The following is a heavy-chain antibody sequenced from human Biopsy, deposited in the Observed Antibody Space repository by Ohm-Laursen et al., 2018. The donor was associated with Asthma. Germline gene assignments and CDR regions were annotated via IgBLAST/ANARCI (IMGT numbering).Heavy chain of an antibody. CDR1: GFSFSTYW. D-gene: IGHD3-3*02. V-gene: IGHV3-74*01. CDR2: INSDGSSL. Sequence: SLRLSCTASGFSFSTYWMHWVRQAPGKGLVWVARINSDGSSLSYADSVKGRFTVSRDNAKNSLYLQMNSLRAEDTAVYYCARTFHFWSPYHAEHYQLWGQGTLVTVSS. CDR3: ARTFHFWSPYHAEHYQL. J-gene: IGHJ1*01.